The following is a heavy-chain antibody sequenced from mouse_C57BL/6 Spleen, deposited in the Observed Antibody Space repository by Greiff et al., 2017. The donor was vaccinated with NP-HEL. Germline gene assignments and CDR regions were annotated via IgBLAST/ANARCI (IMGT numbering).Heavy chain of an antibody. CDR1: GFTFSDYG. D-gene: IGHD1-1*01. CDR2: ISSGSSTI. J-gene: IGHJ3*01. Sequence: DVMLVESGGGLVKPGGSLKLSCAASGFTFSDYGMHWVRQAPEKGLEWVAYISSGSSTIYYADTVKGRFTISRDNAKNTLFLQMTSLRSEDTAMYYCARPQFSYYYGSSPWFADWGQGTLVTVSA. CDR3: ARPQFSYYYGSSPWFAD. V-gene: IGHV5-17*01.